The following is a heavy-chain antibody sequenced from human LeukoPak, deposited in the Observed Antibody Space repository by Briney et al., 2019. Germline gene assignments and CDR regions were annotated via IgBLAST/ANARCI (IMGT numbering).Heavy chain of an antibody. J-gene: IGHJ4*02. V-gene: IGHV3-43*01. CDR2: FSWVGVST. D-gene: IGHD6-6*01. Sequence: PRGCLRLSCSASGFTFVDYTMHWVRRAPGRGLGWVSLFSWVGVSTAYVDSVKGRCTITRESSKNSLYLQMNSLRTEDTALYYCLKDGVWSIEARPYHFDYCGWGTLVTVTS. CDR3: LKDGVWSIEARPYHFDY. CDR1: GFTFVDYT.